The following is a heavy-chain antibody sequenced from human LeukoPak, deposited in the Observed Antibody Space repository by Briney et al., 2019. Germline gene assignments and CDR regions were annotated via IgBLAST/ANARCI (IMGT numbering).Heavy chain of an antibody. J-gene: IGHJ4*02. Sequence: GGSLRLSCAASGFTFSSYAMSWVRQAPGKGLEWVSAIRGSGGSTYYADSVKGRFTISRDNSKNTLYLQMNSLRAEDTAVYYCAKDRLWFGEFHFDYWGQGTLVTVSS. D-gene: IGHD3-10*01. CDR3: AKDRLWFGEFHFDY. V-gene: IGHV3-23*01. CDR2: IRGSGGST. CDR1: GFTFSSYA.